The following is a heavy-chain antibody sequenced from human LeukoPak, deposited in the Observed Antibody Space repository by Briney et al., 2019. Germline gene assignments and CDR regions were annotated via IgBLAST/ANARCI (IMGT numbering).Heavy chain of an antibody. V-gene: IGHV4-39*01. Sequence: SETLSLTCTVSGGSISSSSYYWGWIRQPPGKGLEWIGSIYYSGSTYYNPSLKSRVTISVDTSKNQFSLKLSSVIAADTAVYYCARVVVVTAIRQSYYFDYWGQGTLVTVSS. J-gene: IGHJ4*02. CDR3: ARVVVVTAIRQSYYFDY. CDR2: IYYSGST. CDR1: GGSISSSSYY. D-gene: IGHD2-21*02.